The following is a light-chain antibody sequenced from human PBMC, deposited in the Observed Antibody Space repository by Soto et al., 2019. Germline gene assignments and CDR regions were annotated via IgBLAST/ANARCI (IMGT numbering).Light chain of an antibody. CDR1: QSVSSY. V-gene: IGKV3-11*01. J-gene: IGKJ1*01. Sequence: EIVLTQSPATLSLSPGERATLSCRASQSVSSYLAWYQQKPGQAPRLLIYDASNRATGIPARFSGSGSGTDFTLTISSLEPEAFAVYYCQQRSIWPITFGQGTKVDIK. CDR3: QQRSIWPIT. CDR2: DAS.